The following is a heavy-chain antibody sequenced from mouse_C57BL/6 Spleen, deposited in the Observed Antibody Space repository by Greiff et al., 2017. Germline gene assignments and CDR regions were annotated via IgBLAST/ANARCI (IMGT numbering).Heavy chain of an antibody. J-gene: IGHJ4*01. CDR1: GFTFSSYG. CDR3: ARGDGSSYVDY. Sequence: EVKVVESGGDLVKPGGSLKLSCAASGFTFSSYGMSWVRQTPDKRLEWVATISSGGSYTYYPDSVKGRFTISRDNAKNTLYLQMSSLKSEDTAMYYCARGDGSSYVDYWGQGTSVTVSS. V-gene: IGHV5-6*01. D-gene: IGHD1-1*01. CDR2: ISSGGSYT.